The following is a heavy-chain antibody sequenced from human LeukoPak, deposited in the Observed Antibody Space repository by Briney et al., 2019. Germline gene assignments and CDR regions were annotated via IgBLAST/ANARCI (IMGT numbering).Heavy chain of an antibody. CDR2: IYYSGST. CDR1: GGSISSYY. V-gene: IGHV4-59*12. Sequence: SETLSLTCTVSGGSISSYYWSWIRQPPGKGLEWIGYIYYSGSTNYNPSLKSRVTISVDTSKNQFSLKLSSVTAADTAVYYCARVHITMVRGVIITYYFDYWGQGTLVTVSS. CDR3: ARVHITMVRGVIITYYFDY. D-gene: IGHD3-10*01. J-gene: IGHJ4*02.